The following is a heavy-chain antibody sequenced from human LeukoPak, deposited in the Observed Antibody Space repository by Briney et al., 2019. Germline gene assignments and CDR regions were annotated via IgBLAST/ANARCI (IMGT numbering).Heavy chain of an antibody. CDR1: GYTFTSYY. V-gene: IGHV1-46*01. Sequence: ASVKVSCKASGYTFTSYYMHWVRQAPGQGLEWMGLINPSGGSTSYAQKFQGRVTMTRDTSTSTVYMELSSLRSEDTAVYYCATTKNGRDGYNLKYYYYYGMDVWGQGTTVTVSS. D-gene: IGHD5-24*01. CDR3: ATTKNGRDGYNLKYYYYYGMDV. CDR2: INPSGGST. J-gene: IGHJ6*02.